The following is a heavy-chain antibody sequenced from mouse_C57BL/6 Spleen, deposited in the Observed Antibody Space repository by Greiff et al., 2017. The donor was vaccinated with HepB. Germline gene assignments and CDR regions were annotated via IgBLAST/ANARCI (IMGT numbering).Heavy chain of an antibody. J-gene: IGHJ4*01. CDR1: GFSFTSYG. D-gene: IGHD2-4*01. V-gene: IGHV2-2*01. Sequence: VQLQQSGPGLVQPSQTLSITCTASGFSFTSYGVHWVRQSPGKGLEWLGVIWSGGSTDYNAAFISRLSISKVNSKSHVFFKMNSLQTADTAIYYCAREPMITTEYAMDYWGQGTSVTVSS. CDR2: IWSGGST. CDR3: AREPMITTEYAMDY.